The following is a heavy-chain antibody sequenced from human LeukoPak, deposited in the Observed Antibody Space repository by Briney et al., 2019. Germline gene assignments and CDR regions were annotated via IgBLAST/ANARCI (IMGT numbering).Heavy chain of an antibody. CDR3: ARDYMGDWFDP. J-gene: IGHJ5*02. D-gene: IGHD3-16*01. CDR1: GGSISSYY. CDR2: IYYSGST. Sequence: PSETLSLTCTVSGGSISSYYWSWIRQPPGKGLEWIGYIYYSGSTNYNPSLKSRVTISVDTSKNQFSLKLSSVTAADTAVYYCARDYMGDWFDPWGQGTLVTASS. V-gene: IGHV4-59*01.